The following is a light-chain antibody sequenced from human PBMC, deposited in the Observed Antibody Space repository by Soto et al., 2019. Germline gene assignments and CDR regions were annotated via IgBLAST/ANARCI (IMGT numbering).Light chain of an antibody. CDR3: QQYGNSPEA. V-gene: IGKV3-20*01. J-gene: IGKJ1*01. CDR2: GAS. Sequence: EIVLTQSPGTLSLSPGERATLSCRASQSVSSSYLAWYQQKPGQAPRLLIYGASTRDTGIPDRFSGSGSGTDFTLTTSRPEPEDFAVYYCQQYGNSPEAFGQGTKVEIK. CDR1: QSVSSSY.